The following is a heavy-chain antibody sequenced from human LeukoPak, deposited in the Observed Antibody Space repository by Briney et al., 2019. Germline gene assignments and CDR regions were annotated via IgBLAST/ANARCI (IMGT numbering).Heavy chain of an antibody. CDR1: GFTFSSYW. CDR3: ARDGERWLSKELDY. J-gene: IGHJ4*02. D-gene: IGHD5-24*01. Sequence: HSGGSLRLSCAASGFTFSSYWMHWVRHAPGKGLVWVSRINSDGCNTSYADSVKGRFTISRDNAKNTLYLQMNSLRAEDTAVYYCARDGERWLSKELDYWGQGTLVTVSS. V-gene: IGHV3-74*01. CDR2: INSDGCNT.